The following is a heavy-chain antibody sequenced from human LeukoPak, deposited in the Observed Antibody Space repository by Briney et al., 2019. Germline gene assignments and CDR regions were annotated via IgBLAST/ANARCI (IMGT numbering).Heavy chain of an antibody. V-gene: IGHV4-59*01. D-gene: IGHD3-10*01. Sequence: PSETLSLTCTVSGGSISSYYWSWIRQPPGKGLEWIGYIYYSGSTNYNPSLKSRVTISVDTSKNQFSLKLSSVTAADTAVYYCARAWPGARDAFDIWGQGTMVTVSS. CDR1: GGSISSYY. CDR2: IYYSGST. J-gene: IGHJ3*02. CDR3: ARAWPGARDAFDI.